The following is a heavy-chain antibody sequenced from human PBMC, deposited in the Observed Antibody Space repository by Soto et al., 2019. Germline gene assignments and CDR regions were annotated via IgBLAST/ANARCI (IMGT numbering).Heavy chain of an antibody. CDR3: AKGSYYFDY. Sequence: QVQLVESGGGVVQPGRSLRLSCAASGFTFSSYGMHWVRQAPGKGLEWVAVISYDGSNKYYADSVKGRFTISRGNSTNTLYLQMNSMRAEDTAVYYCAKGSYYFDYWGQGTLVTVSS. J-gene: IGHJ4*02. CDR2: ISYDGSNK. V-gene: IGHV3-30*18. CDR1: GFTFSSYG.